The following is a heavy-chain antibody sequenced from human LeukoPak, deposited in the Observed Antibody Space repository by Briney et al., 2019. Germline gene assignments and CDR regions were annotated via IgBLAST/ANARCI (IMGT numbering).Heavy chain of an antibody. V-gene: IGHV3-30*02. Sequence: GGSLRLSCAASGFTFSDYGMHWVRQAPGRGLEWVAFIRYDGTNKYYADSVKGRFTISRDISKNTLYLQMNSLRAEDTAVYYCAKGYCGSTTCYTGFDYWGQGTLVTVSS. CDR2: IRYDGTNK. CDR3: AKGYCGSTTCYTGFDY. D-gene: IGHD2-2*02. J-gene: IGHJ4*02. CDR1: GFTFSDYG.